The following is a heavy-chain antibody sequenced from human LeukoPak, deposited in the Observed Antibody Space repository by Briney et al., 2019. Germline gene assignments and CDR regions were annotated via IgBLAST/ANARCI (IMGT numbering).Heavy chain of an antibody. J-gene: IGHJ4*02. Sequence: SETLSLTCTVSGGSISGGTYYWSWIRQPAGKGLEWIGRIYTSGSTNYNTSLKSRVTMSVDTSKNQFSLNLSSVTAADTAVYYCARDHAGDTAMVSYFDYWGQGTLVTVSS. CDR3: ARDHAGDTAMVSYFDY. D-gene: IGHD5-18*01. V-gene: IGHV4-61*02. CDR2: IYTSGST. CDR1: GGSISGGTYY.